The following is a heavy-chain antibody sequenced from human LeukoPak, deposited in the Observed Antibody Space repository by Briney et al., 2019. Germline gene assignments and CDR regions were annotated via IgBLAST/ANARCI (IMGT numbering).Heavy chain of an antibody. CDR3: AKPSYFTMVRGVLSYFDY. D-gene: IGHD3-10*01. CDR1: GFTFSSYA. Sequence: GGSLRLSCAASGFTFSSYAMHWVRQAPGKGLEWVSAISGSGGSTYYADSVKGRFTISRDNSKNTLYLQMNSLRAEDTAVYYCAKPSYFTMVRGVLSYFDYWGQGTLVTVSS. J-gene: IGHJ4*02. CDR2: ISGSGGST. V-gene: IGHV3-23*01.